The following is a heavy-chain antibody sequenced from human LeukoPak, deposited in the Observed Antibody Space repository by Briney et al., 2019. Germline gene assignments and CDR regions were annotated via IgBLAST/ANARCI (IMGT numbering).Heavy chain of an antibody. CDR2: ISSGSNTI. CDR1: GFTFSIYS. CDR3: ARSGGFDF. Sequence: AGGSLRLSCAVSGFTFSIYSMNWVRQAPGKGLEWVSYISSGSNTIYYADFVKGRFTISRDNAKNSLYLQMNSLRAEDTAVYYCARSGGFDFWGQGTLVTVSS. V-gene: IGHV3-48*01. J-gene: IGHJ4*02.